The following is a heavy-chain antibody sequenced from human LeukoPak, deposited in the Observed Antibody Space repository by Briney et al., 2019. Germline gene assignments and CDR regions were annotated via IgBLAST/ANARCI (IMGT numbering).Heavy chain of an antibody. CDR1: GFTFSSYS. CDR3: ARGVIQLKLRGDFDY. Sequence: PGGSLRLSCAASGFTFSSYSMNWVRQAPGKGLEWVSSISSSSSYIYYADSVKGRFTISRDNAKNSLYLQMNSLRAEDTAVYYCARGVIQLKLRGDFDYWGQGTLVTVS. J-gene: IGHJ4*02. V-gene: IGHV3-21*01. CDR2: ISSSSSYI. D-gene: IGHD5-18*01.